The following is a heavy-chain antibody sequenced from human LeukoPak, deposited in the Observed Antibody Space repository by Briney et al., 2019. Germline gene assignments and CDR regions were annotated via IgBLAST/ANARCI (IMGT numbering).Heavy chain of an antibody. CDR2: ISSGSSYI. CDR3: ARDVGNGYSPFDY. CDR1: GFTFSSYS. Sequence: PGGSLRLSCAASGFTFSSYSMNWVRQAPGKGLEWVSSISSGSSYIYYADSVKGRFTISRDNAKNSLYLQMNSLRAEDTAVYYCARDVGNGYSPFDYWGQGTLVTVSS. J-gene: IGHJ4*02. V-gene: IGHV3-21*01. D-gene: IGHD5-24*01.